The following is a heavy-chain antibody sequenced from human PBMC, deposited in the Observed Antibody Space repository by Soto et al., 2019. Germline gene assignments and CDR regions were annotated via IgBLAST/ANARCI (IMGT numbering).Heavy chain of an antibody. CDR2: TSFSGVRT. J-gene: IGHJ6*01. Sequence: GGALRLFCAACGFIFSNYSMTWVRQGPGRGLEWVSTTSFSGVRTYYADSVKGRFTISRDNSNNTLFLQMSSLRAEDTAIYYCAKDSRVYCSADCDNY. CDR1: GFIFSNYS. CDR3: AKDSRVYCSADCDNY. D-gene: IGHD2-21*02. V-gene: IGHV3-23*01.